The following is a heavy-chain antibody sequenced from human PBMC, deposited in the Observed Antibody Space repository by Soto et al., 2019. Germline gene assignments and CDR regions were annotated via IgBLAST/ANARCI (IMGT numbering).Heavy chain of an antibody. CDR3: ARGFGSSWFDY. CDR1: GYTFIRYN. Sequence: ASVKVSCKASGYTFIRYNIHWVRQAPGQRLEWMAWISAGNGNRKYSQKFQGRVTITTDTSASTAYMELSSLTSEDTAVYYCARGFGSSWFDYWGQGTLVTVSS. CDR2: ISAGNGNR. V-gene: IGHV1-3*01. J-gene: IGHJ4*02. D-gene: IGHD6-13*01.